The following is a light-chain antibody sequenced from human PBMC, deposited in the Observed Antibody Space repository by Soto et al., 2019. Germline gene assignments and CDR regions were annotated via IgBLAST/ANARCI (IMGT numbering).Light chain of an antibody. V-gene: IGKV3-15*01. CDR1: QSVSSN. CDR2: GAS. Sequence: EIVMTQSPATLSVSPGERATLSCRASQSVSSNVAWYQQKPGQAPRLLIYGASTRATDIPARFSGSGSVTEFTLTISSLLSEDFAGYHCQQYDNWPLTYGGGTKVEIK. CDR3: QQYDNWPLT. J-gene: IGKJ4*01.